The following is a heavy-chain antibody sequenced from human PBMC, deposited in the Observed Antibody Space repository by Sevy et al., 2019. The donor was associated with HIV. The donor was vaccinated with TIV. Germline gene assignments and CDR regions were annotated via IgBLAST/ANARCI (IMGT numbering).Heavy chain of an antibody. J-gene: IGHJ4*02. Sequence: ASVKVSCKVSGYTLTKLSMHWVRQAPGKGLEWMGSFDPEDGETIHEQRFQGRLSMTEDTSTETAYLEMSSLKSEDTAVYYCATTKDYYDNSGDPFDYWGQGSLVTVSS. D-gene: IGHD3-22*01. CDR1: GYTLTKLS. CDR2: FDPEDGET. V-gene: IGHV1-24*01. CDR3: ATTKDYYDNSGDPFDY.